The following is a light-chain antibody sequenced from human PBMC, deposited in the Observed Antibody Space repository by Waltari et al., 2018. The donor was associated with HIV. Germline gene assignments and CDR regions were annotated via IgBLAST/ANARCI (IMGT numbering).Light chain of an antibody. J-gene: IGLJ3*02. V-gene: IGLV2-8*01. CDR1: SSDIGGYNY. CDR3: ASYGGTNDLV. CDR2: EVT. Sequence: QSALTQPPSASGSPGQSVAISCTGPSSDIGGYNYVSWYQQPPGKAPKLMIFEVTKRPSGVPDRFSGSKSGNTASLTVSGLQAEDEADYYCASYGGTNDLVFGGGTKLTVL.